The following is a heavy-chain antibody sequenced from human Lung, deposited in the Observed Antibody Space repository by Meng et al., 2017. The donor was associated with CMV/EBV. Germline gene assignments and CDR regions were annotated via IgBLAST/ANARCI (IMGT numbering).Heavy chain of an antibody. J-gene: IGHJ6*02. Sequence: SVXVSXXASGYTFIGYNIHWVRQAPGQGLEWMGWINPNTGATKFAERFQGRVTLTTDTSISTAYMELSRLKSDDTAVFFCARLFHTSLGTNYYYGMDVWGQGTTVTVSS. D-gene: IGHD3-3*01. CDR1: GYTFIGYN. CDR2: INPNTGAT. CDR3: ARLFHTSLGTNYYYGMDV. V-gene: IGHV1-2*02.